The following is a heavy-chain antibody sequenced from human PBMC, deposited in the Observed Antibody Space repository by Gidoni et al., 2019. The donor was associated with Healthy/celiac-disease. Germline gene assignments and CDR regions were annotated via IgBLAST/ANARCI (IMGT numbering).Heavy chain of an antibody. CDR3: ARDLGISAAAGTIDY. J-gene: IGHJ4*02. Sequence: QVQLVESGGGVVQPGRSLRLSCAASGFTFRSYAMHWVRQAPGKGLEWVAVISYDGSNKYYADSVKGRFTISRDNSKNTLYLQMNSLRAEDTAVYYCARDLGISAAAGTIDYWGQGTLVTVSS. CDR2: ISYDGSNK. V-gene: IGHV3-30-3*01. D-gene: IGHD6-13*01. CDR1: GFTFRSYA.